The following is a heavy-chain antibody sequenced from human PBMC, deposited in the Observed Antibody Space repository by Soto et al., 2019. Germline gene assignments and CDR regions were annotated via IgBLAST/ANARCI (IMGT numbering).Heavy chain of an antibody. V-gene: IGHV1-69*02. J-gene: IGHJ6*03. D-gene: IGHD6-19*01. Sequence: QVRLVQSGAEVKKPGSSVKVSCKASGGTFSSYTISWVRQAPGQGLEWMGRIIPILGIANYAQKFQGRVTITADKSTSTAYMELSSLRSEDTAVYYCARVVAGNFDYYYMDVWGKGTTVTVSS. CDR1: GGTFSSYT. CDR3: ARVVAGNFDYYYMDV. CDR2: IIPILGIA.